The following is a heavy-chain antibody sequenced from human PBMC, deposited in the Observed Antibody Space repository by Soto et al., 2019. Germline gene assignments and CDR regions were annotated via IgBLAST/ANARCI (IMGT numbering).Heavy chain of an antibody. V-gene: IGHV3-30-3*01. CDR3: ARDWSNYVGSYYGMDV. Sequence: QVQLVESGGGVVQPGRSLRLSCAASGFTFSNYAMHWVRQAPGKGLEWVAVISYDGSNKYYADSVKGRFTISRDNSKNTRYLQMNSLRAEDTAGYYCARDWSNYVGSYYGMDVWGQGTTVTVSS. CDR1: GFTFSNYA. J-gene: IGHJ6*02. D-gene: IGHD4-4*01. CDR2: ISYDGSNK.